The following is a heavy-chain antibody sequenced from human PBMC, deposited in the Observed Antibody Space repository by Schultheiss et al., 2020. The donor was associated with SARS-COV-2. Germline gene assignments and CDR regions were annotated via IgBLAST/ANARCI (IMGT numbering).Heavy chain of an antibody. V-gene: IGHV3-23*01. CDR2: ISGSGGST. D-gene: IGHD6-6*01. Sequence: GGSLRLSCAASGFTVSSNYMSWVRQAPGKGLEWVSAISGSGGSTYYADSVKGRFTISRDNSKNTLYLQMNSLRAEDTAVYYCTRLERGYSSSPWNWFDPWGQGTLVTVSS. J-gene: IGHJ5*02. CDR1: GFTVSSNY. CDR3: TRLERGYSSSPWNWFDP.